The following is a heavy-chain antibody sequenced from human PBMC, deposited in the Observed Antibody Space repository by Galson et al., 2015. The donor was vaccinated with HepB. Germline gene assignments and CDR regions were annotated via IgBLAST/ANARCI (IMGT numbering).Heavy chain of an antibody. CDR3: ARDYGEPYGMDV. CDR1: GYTFTSYY. J-gene: IGHJ6*02. D-gene: IGHD4-17*01. CDR2: INPTGGRT. Sequence: SVKVSCKASGYTFTSYYMHWVRQVPGQGLEWMGRINPTGGRTSYVQKFQGRVTMTRDTSTSTVYMELSSLRSEDTAVYYCARDYGEPYGMDVWGQGTTVTLSS. V-gene: IGHV1-46*01.